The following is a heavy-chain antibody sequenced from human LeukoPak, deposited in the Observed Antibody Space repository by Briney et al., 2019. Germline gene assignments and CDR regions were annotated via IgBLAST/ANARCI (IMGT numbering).Heavy chain of an antibody. CDR3: ARSVVVVAATSGNWFDP. V-gene: IGHV7-4-1*02. J-gene: IGHJ5*02. Sequence: ASVKVSCKAPGYTFTSYAMNWVRQAPGQGLEWMGWINTNTGNPTYAQGFTGRFVFSLDTSVSTAYLQISSLKAEDTAVYYCARSVVVVAATSGNWFDPWGQGTLVTVSS. CDR2: INTNTGNP. CDR1: GYTFTSYA. D-gene: IGHD2-15*01.